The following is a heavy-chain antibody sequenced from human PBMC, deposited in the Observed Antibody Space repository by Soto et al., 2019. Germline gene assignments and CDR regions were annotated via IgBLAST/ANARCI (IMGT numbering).Heavy chain of an antibody. J-gene: IGHJ4*02. CDR1: GFTFSNYG. CDR3: AKEGPITNWYFDY. Sequence: QVQLVESEGGVVQPGRSLRLSCTAPGFTFSNYGMHWVRQAPGKGLEWVTVISYDGNVAYYADSVKVRFTSSRDNSKNTLYLQMNSLRTEDTAVYYCAKEGPITNWYFDYWGQGTLVTVSS. D-gene: IGHD1-1*01. V-gene: IGHV3-30*18. CDR2: ISYDGNVA.